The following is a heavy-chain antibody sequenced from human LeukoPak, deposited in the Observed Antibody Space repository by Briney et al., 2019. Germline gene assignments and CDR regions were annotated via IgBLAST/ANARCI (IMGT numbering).Heavy chain of an antibody. D-gene: IGHD1-26*01. CDR1: GGSISSYY. CDR3: ARARSGKWGFDY. CDR2: IYYSGTT. J-gene: IGHJ4*02. V-gene: IGHV4-59*12. Sequence: PSETLSLTCTVSGGSISSYYWSWIRQPPGKGLEWIGYIYYSGTTTYNPSLKSRVTMSVDTSKNQFSLKLSSVTAADTAVYYCARARSGKWGFDYWGQGTLVTVSS.